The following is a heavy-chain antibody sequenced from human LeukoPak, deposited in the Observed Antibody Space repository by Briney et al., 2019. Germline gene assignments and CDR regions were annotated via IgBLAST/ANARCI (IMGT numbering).Heavy chain of an antibody. Sequence: SETLSLTCAVYGGSFSGYYWSWIRQPPEKGLEWIGEINHSGSTNCNPSLKSRVTISVDTSKNQFSLKLSSVTAADTAVYYCARVPKVGYYYMDVWGKGTTVTVSS. V-gene: IGHV4-34*01. CDR2: INHSGST. CDR1: GGSFSGYY. J-gene: IGHJ6*03. CDR3: ARVPKVGYYYMDV. D-gene: IGHD2-15*01.